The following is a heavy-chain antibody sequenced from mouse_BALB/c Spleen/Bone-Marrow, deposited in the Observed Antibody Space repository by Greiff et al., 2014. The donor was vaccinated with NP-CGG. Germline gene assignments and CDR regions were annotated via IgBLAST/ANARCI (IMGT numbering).Heavy chain of an antibody. CDR3: ARDYYGSSYFDY. CDR1: GFNIKDTY. Sequence: EVKLLESGAELVKPGASVKLSCTASGFNIKDTYMHWVKQRPEQGLEWIGRIDPANGNTKYDPKFQGKATITADTSSNTAYLQLSSLTSEDTAVYYCARDYYGSSYFDYWGQGTTLTVSS. V-gene: IGHV14-3*02. CDR2: IDPANGNT. J-gene: IGHJ2*01. D-gene: IGHD1-1*01.